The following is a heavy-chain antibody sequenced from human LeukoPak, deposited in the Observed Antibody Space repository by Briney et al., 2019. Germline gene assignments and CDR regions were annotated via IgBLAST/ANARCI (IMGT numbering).Heavy chain of an antibody. Sequence: SQTLSLTCTVSGGSISSGSYYWSWIRQPAGKGLEWIGRIYTSGSTNYNPSPKTPFTISVDTPKNQISLKLSTLAAADTAVYYCARERPYIVGVFDYWGQGTLVTVSS. D-gene: IGHD2-21*01. CDR1: GGSISSGSYY. CDR3: ARERPYIVGVFDY. J-gene: IGHJ4*02. CDR2: IYTSGST. V-gene: IGHV4-61*02.